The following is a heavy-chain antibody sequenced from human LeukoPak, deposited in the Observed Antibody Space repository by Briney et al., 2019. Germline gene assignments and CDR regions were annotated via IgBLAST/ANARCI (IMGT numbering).Heavy chain of an antibody. CDR2: INHSRST. CDR3: ARGRIAGTAGNWFDP. CDR1: GGSFSGYY. Sequence: TSETLSLTCAVYGGSFSGYYWSWIRQPPGKGLEWIGEINHSRSTNYNPSLKSRVTISVDTSKNQFSLKLSSVTAADTAVYYCARGRIAGTAGNWFDPWGQGTPVTVSS. D-gene: IGHD2-15*01. V-gene: IGHV4-34*01. J-gene: IGHJ5*02.